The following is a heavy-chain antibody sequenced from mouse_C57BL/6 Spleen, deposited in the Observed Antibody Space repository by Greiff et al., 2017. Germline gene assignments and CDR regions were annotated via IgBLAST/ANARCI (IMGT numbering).Heavy chain of an antibody. Sequence: LQESGAELVRPGASVTLSCKASGYTFTDYEMHWVKQTPVHGLEWIGAIDPETGGTAYNQKFKGKAILTADKSSSTAYMELRSLTSEDSAVYYCTRKGLPNFDYWGQGTTLTVSS. CDR2: IDPETGGT. J-gene: IGHJ2*01. D-gene: IGHD2-4*01. CDR1: GYTFTDYE. V-gene: IGHV1-15*01. CDR3: TRKGLPNFDY.